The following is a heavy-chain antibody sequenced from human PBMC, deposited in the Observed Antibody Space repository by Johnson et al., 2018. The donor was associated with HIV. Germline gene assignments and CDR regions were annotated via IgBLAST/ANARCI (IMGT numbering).Heavy chain of an antibody. D-gene: IGHD6-13*01. CDR1: GFTFSSYT. Sequence: QVQLVESGGGVVQPGRSLRLSCAASGFTFSSYTIHWVRQAPGKGLEWVAFISSDGSNKYYSDSVKGRFTISRDNSKNTLYLQMNSLKVEDTAVYYCARDKGSWFDDAFDIWGQGTMVTVSS. J-gene: IGHJ3*02. CDR2: ISSDGSNK. V-gene: IGHV3-30*04. CDR3: ARDKGSWFDDAFDI.